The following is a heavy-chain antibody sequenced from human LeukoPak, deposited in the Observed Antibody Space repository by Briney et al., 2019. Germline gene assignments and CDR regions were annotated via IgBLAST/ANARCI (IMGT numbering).Heavy chain of an antibody. D-gene: IGHD3-16*02. V-gene: IGHV1-46*01. CDR1: GYTFTGYY. CDR2: INPSGGST. J-gene: IGHJ4*02. CDR3: ARARLRLGELSFSA. Sequence: GASVKVSCKASGYTFTGYYMHWVRQAPGQGLEWMGWINPSGGSTSYAQKFQGRVTMTRDTSTSTVYMELSSLRSEDTAVYYCARARLRLGELSFSAGGQGALVTVSS.